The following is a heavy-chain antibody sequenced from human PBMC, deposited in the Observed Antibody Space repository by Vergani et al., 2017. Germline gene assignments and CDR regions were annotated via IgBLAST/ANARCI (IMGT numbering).Heavy chain of an antibody. CDR3: ARRSGIVYDIFSVTQYFFDF. CDR1: GGSIDNGYY. Sequence: QVRLQESGPGLVKPSETLSLTCTVSGGSIDNGYYWDWIRQPPGKGLEWIGSIYRTGRTHFNPSLKSRVTISVDTSNNHFSLRLNSLTAADTAVYYCARRSGIVYDIFSVTQYFFDFWGQGTLVTVSS. J-gene: IGHJ4*02. V-gene: IGHV4-38-2*02. D-gene: IGHD3-9*01. CDR2: IYRTGRT.